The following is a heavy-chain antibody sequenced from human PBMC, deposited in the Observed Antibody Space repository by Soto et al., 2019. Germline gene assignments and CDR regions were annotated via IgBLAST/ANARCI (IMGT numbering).Heavy chain of an antibody. CDR2: ISREGAYT. CDR1: AFIFRDYA. J-gene: IGHJ4*02. CDR3: AQDPSTGYGDH. Sequence: PGGSLRLSCAASAFIFRDYAMSWVRQAPGKGLEWVSTISREGAYTHYSDSVEGRFTISRDNSKNTLYLQMTSLRGEETALYYCAQDPSTGYGDHWGQGTMVTVSS. V-gene: IGHV3-23*01. D-gene: IGHD3-9*01.